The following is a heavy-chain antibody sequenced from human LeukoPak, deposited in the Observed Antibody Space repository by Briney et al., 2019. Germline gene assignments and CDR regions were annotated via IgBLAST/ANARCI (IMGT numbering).Heavy chain of an antibody. CDR3: ARETFSPIIAVAGNCFDY. J-gene: IGHJ4*02. V-gene: IGHV1-69*04. Sequence: GASVKVSCKASGGTFSSYAISWVRQAPGQGLEWMGRIIPILGIANYAQKFQGRVTITADKSTSTAYMELSSLRSEDTAVYYCARETFSPIIAVAGNCFDYWGQGTLVTVSS. D-gene: IGHD6-19*01. CDR1: GGTFSSYA. CDR2: IIPILGIA.